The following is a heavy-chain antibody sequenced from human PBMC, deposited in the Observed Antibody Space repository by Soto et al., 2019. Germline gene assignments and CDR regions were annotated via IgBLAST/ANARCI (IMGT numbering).Heavy chain of an antibody. V-gene: IGHV4-59*08. D-gene: IGHD3-10*01. CDR3: ARHGFGSLHGLVDV. CDR1: GGSITNYY. CDR2: IQYSGYS. J-gene: IGHJ6*02. Sequence: QVQLRESGPGLVKPSETLSLTCTVSGGSITNYYCSWFRQPPGKGLEWIGYIQYSGYSAYNLSLKRRVPMSMDTSTPQSSLMLESVTATDTAVYYCARHGFGSLHGLVDVWGQGTTVIVSS.